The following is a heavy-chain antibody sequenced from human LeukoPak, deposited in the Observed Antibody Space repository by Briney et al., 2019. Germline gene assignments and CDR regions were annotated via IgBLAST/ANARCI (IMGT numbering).Heavy chain of an antibody. CDR2: ISSSSSYT. D-gene: IGHD1-26*01. CDR3: ARDWSDPVGVHEWFDP. V-gene: IGHV3-11*06. Sequence: PGRSLRLSCAASGFTFSDYYMSWIRQAPGKGLEWVSYISSSSSYTNYADSVKGRFTISRDNAKNSLYLQMNSLRAEDTAVYYCARDWSDPVGVHEWFDPWGQGTLVTVSS. CDR1: GFTFSDYY. J-gene: IGHJ5*02.